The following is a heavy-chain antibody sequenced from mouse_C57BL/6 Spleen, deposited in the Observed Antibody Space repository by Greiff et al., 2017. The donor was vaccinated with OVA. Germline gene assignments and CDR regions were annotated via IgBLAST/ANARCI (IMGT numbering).Heavy chain of an antibody. CDR3: ARDRATTTVVARDYAMDY. V-gene: IGHV5-4*01. Sequence: EVQGVESGGGLVKPGGSLKLSCAASGFTFSSYAMSWVRQTPEKRLEWVATISDGGSYTYYPDNVKGRFTISRDTAKNNLYLQMSHLKSEDTAMYYCARDRATTTVVARDYAMDYWGQGTSVTVSS. CDR1: GFTFSSYA. J-gene: IGHJ4*01. CDR2: ISDGGSYT. D-gene: IGHD1-1*01.